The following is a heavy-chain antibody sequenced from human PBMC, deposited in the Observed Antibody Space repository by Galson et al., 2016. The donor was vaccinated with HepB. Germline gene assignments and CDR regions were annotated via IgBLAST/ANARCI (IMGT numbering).Heavy chain of an antibody. Sequence: ETLSLTCTVSGGSLSRYYWTWIRQAPGKGLEWLGYLYYSGHTNYNPSLKSRVTISLGTTKNQFSLKLRSVTAADTAVYYCARRSDDVFGLGSLDYWGQGKLGTVS. J-gene: IGHJ4*02. D-gene: IGHD3-16*01. CDR2: LYYSGHT. V-gene: IGHV4-59*08. CDR3: ARRSDDVFGLGSLDY. CDR1: GGSLSRYY.